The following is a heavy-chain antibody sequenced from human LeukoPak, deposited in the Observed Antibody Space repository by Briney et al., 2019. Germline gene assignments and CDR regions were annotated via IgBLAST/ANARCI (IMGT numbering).Heavy chain of an antibody. CDR1: GGSISSYY. J-gene: IGHJ2*01. V-gene: IGHV4-59*08. D-gene: IGHD6-19*01. Sequence: TSETLSLTCTVSGGSISSYYWSWIRQPPGKGLEWIGYIYYSGSTNYNPPLKSRVTISVDTSKNQFSLKLSSVTAADTAVYYCARVPIAVAGPRNYWYFDLWGRGTLVTVSS. CDR2: IYYSGST. CDR3: ARVPIAVAGPRNYWYFDL.